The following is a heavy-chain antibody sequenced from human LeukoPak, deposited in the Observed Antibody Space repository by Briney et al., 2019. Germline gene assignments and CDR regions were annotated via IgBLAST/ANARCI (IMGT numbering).Heavy chain of an antibody. V-gene: IGHV4-61*02. CDR3: ARGAYPDYFDY. Sequence: KTSETLFLTCTVSGGSISSGNYYWSWIRQPAGKGLEWIGRIYTSGSTNYNPSLKSRVTISVDTSKNQFSLKLRSVTAADTAVYYCARGAYPDYFDYWGQGTLVTVSS. CDR1: GGSISSGNYY. J-gene: IGHJ4*02. CDR2: IYTSGST.